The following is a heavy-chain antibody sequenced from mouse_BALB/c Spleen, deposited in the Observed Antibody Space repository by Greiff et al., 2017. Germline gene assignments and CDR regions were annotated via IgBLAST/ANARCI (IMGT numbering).Heavy chain of an antibody. CDR2: ISSGGSYT. CDR3: ARNWYDYRAMDY. CDR1: GFTFSSFG. Sequence: EVMLVESGGGLVKPGGSLKLSCAASGFTFSSFGMHWVRQAPEKGLEWVATISSGGSYTYYPDSVKGRFTISRDNAKNTLYLQMSSLRSEDTAMYYCARNWYDYRAMDYWGQGTSVTVSS. J-gene: IGHJ4*01. V-gene: IGHV5-9-1*01. D-gene: IGHD2-13*01.